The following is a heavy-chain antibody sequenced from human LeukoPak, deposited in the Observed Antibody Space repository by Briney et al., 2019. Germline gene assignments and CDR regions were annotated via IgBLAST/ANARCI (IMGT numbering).Heavy chain of an antibody. J-gene: IGHJ4*02. Sequence: PGGSLRLSCAASRFTFSNYWMSWVRQPPGKGLEWVANLNQGGSEKYYVSSVKGLFTISRDNAKNSLYLQMNSLRADDTAIYYCVRDGSGYDYWGQGTLVTVSS. CDR1: RFTFSNYW. CDR2: LNQGGSEK. D-gene: IGHD6-19*01. V-gene: IGHV3-7*05. CDR3: VRDGSGYDY.